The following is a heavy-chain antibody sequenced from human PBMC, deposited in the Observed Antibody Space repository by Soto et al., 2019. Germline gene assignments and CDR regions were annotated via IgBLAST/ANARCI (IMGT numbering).Heavy chain of an antibody. CDR3: ARDHWGYSSGWYSDY. CDR2: IYYSGST. V-gene: IGHV4-59*01. Sequence: SETLSLTCTVSGGSISSYYWSWIRQPPGKGLEWIGYIYYSGSTNYNPSLKSRVTISVDTSKNQFSLKLSSVTAADTAVYYRARDHWGYSSGWYSDYWGQGTLVTVSS. D-gene: IGHD6-19*01. CDR1: GGSISSYY. J-gene: IGHJ4*02.